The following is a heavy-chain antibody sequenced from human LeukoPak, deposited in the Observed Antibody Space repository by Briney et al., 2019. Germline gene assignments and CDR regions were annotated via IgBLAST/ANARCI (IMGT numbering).Heavy chain of an antibody. Sequence: GGTLRLSCAASGFTFNTYGMSWVRQAPGKGLEWVSAISDSGGSTYYADSVKGRFTISRDNSKNTLYLQMNSLRAEDTAVFYCAKTYFYDSSGYLDYWGQGTLVTVSS. D-gene: IGHD3-22*01. V-gene: IGHV3-23*01. CDR2: ISDSGGST. J-gene: IGHJ4*02. CDR3: AKTYFYDSSGYLDY. CDR1: GFTFNTYG.